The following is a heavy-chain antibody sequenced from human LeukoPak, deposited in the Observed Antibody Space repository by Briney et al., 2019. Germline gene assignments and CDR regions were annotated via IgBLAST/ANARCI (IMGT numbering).Heavy chain of an antibody. CDR3: ARNWREDTAMVN. D-gene: IGHD5-18*01. Sequence: GGSLRLSCAASGFTFSNYEMNWVRQAPGKGLEWVANIKQDGSEKYYVDSLKGRFTISRDNAKNSLYLQMNSLRAEDTAVYYCARNWREDTAMVNWGQGTLVTVSS. CDR2: IKQDGSEK. J-gene: IGHJ4*02. V-gene: IGHV3-7*01. CDR1: GFTFSNYE.